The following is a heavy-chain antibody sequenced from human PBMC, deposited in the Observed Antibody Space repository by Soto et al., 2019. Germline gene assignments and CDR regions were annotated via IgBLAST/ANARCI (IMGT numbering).Heavy chain of an antibody. V-gene: IGHV3-30-3*01. CDR2: ISYDGSNK. D-gene: IGHD2-15*01. CDR3: ARDRWCSGGSCVSGGYWFQH. Sequence: QVQLVESGGGVVQPGRSLRLSCAASGFTFSSYAMHWVSQAPGKGLEWVAVISYDGSNKYYADSVRGRFTISRDNSKNTPYLHMNSLRAEAPAVYYCARDRWCSGGSCVSGGYWFQHWGQGTLVTVSS. J-gene: IGHJ1*01. CDR1: GFTFSSYA.